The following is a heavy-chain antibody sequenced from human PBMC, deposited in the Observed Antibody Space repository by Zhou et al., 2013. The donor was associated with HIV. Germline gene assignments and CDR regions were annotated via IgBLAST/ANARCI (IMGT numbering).Heavy chain of an antibody. CDR3: LTGREWVVGRRGTFGLVL. Sequence: QVRLLQSGTEVREPGASVKVSCTVSGYTINELSIHWVRLTPGSGLEWMGSFDLRDGRPFYAQKFQGKILMTDDTSTDAAFLDVDNLGFDDTATYYCLTGREWVVGRRGTFGLVLGAQGT. V-gene: IGHV1-24*01. CDR1: GYTINELS. CDR2: FDLRDGRP. D-gene: IGHD3-3*01. J-gene: IGHJ1*01.